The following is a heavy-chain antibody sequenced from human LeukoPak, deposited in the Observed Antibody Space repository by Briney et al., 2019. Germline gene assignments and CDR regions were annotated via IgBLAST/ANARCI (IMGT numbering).Heavy chain of an antibody. J-gene: IGHJ4*02. V-gene: IGHV1-2*02. Sequence: ASVKVSCKTSGYTFTSYDINWVRQATGQGLEWMGWINHNSGGTNYAQKFQGRVTMTRDTSISTAYMELSRLRSDDTAVYYCASGYYSPDFDYWGQGTLVTVSS. CDR2: INHNSGGT. CDR1: GYTFTSYD. CDR3: ASGYYSPDFDY. D-gene: IGHD3-22*01.